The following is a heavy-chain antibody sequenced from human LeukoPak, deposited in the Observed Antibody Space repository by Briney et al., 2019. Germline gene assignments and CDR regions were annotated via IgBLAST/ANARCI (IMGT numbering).Heavy chain of an antibody. CDR3: TTDGYSASYFDY. Sequence: KPGGSLRLSCAASGFTFSNAWMNWVRQAPGKGLEWVGRLKSKTDGGTTDYAAPVKGRFTISRDDSKNSLFLQMNSLKTEDTALYYCTTDGYSASYFDYWGQGTPVTVSS. CDR1: GFTFSNAW. D-gene: IGHD5-12*01. CDR2: LKSKTDGGTT. V-gene: IGHV3-15*01. J-gene: IGHJ4*02.